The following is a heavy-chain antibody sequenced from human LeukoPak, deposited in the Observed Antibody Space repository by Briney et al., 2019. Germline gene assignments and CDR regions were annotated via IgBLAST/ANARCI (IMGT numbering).Heavy chain of an antibody. D-gene: IGHD3-3*01. J-gene: IGHJ4*02. V-gene: IGHV4-30-4*08. CDR2: IYYSGST. Sequence: PSETLSLTCTVSGGSISSGDYYWSWIRQPPGKGLEWIGYIYYSGSTYYNPSLKSRVTISVDTSKNQFSLKLSSVTAADTAVYYCARGNYDFWSGYYSHLDYWGQGTLVTVSS. CDR1: GGSISSGDYY. CDR3: ARGNYDFWSGYYSHLDY.